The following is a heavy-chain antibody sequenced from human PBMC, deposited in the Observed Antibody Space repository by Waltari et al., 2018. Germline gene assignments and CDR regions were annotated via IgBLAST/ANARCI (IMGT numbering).Heavy chain of an antibody. D-gene: IGHD5-18*01. CDR1: GGSISSGSYY. J-gene: IGHJ4*02. CDR3: TRDSSYGYVGGGY. V-gene: IGHV4-61*02. CDR2: IYTSGST. Sequence: QVQLQESGPGLVKPSLTLSLTCTASGGSISSGSYYWSWIRQPAGKGLEWIGRIYTSGSTNYNPSLKSRVTISVDTSKNQFSLKLSSVTAADTAVYYCTRDSSYGYVGGGYWGQGTLVTVSS.